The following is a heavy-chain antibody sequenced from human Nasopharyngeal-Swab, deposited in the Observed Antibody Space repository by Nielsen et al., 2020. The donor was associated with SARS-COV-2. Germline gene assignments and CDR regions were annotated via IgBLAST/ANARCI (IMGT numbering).Heavy chain of an antibody. V-gene: IGHV3-48*04. Sequence: GASLQISCAASGFTFSSYSMNWVRQAPGKGLEWVSYISSSSSTIYYADSVKGRFTISRDNAKNSLYLQMNSLRAEDTAVYYCARDGYSSSWTLFAEYFQHWGQGTLVTVSS. D-gene: IGHD6-13*01. CDR2: ISSSSSTI. CDR3: ARDGYSSSWTLFAEYFQH. CDR1: GFTFSSYS. J-gene: IGHJ1*01.